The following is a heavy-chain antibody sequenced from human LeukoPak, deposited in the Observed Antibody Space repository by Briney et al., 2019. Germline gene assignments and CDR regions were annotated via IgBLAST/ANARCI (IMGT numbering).Heavy chain of an antibody. J-gene: IGHJ3*02. CDR3: ARMRDVMAFDI. CDR2: ISSSSSYT. V-gene: IGHV3-11*06. CDR1: GFTFSDYY. Sequence: PGGSLRLSCAASGFTFSDYYMSWIRQAPGKGLEWVSYISSSSSYTNYADSVKGRFTISRDNAKNSLYLQVNSLRAEDTAVYYCARMRDVMAFDIWGQGTMVTVSS. D-gene: IGHD3-16*01.